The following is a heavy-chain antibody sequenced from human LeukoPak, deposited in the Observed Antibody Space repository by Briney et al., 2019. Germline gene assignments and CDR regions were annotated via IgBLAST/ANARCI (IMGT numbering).Heavy chain of an antibody. Sequence: GGSLRLSCAASGFTFSSYEMNWVRQAPGKGLEWVSYISSSGSTIYYADSVKGRFTISRDNAKNSLYLQMNSLRAEDTAVYYCARDCGGGSCYGPYDAFDIWGQGAMVTVSS. CDR1: GFTFSSYE. CDR3: ARDCGGGSCYGPYDAFDI. J-gene: IGHJ3*02. V-gene: IGHV3-48*03. D-gene: IGHD2-15*01. CDR2: ISSSGSTI.